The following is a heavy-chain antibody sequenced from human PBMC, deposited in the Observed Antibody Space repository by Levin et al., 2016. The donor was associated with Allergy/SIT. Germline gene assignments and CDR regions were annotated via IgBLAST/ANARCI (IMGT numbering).Heavy chain of an antibody. D-gene: IGHD3-16*01. CDR3: AKFWGMVGGFLDY. Sequence: GESLKISCAASGFRFDSYAMSWVRQAPGKGLEWVSAISGSGGNTYYADSVKGRFTISRDNSKNTLFLQMNSLRADDTAVYYCAKFWGMVGGFLDYWGQGTLVTVVL. CDR2: ISGSGGNT. J-gene: IGHJ4*02. V-gene: IGHV3-23*01. CDR1: GFRFDSYA.